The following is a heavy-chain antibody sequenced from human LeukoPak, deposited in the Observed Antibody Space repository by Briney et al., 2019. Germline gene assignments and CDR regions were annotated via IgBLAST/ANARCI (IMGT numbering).Heavy chain of an antibody. CDR3: AKSGEPYYDFWSGYYVPYNWFDP. CDR2: ISGSGGST. D-gene: IGHD3-3*01. CDR1: GFTFSSYA. J-gene: IGHJ5*02. V-gene: IGHV3-23*01. Sequence: GGSLRLSCAASGFTFSSYAMSWVRQAPGKGLEWVSAISGSGGSTYYADSVKGRFTISRDNSKNTLYLQMNSLRAEDTAVYYCAKSGEPYYDFWSGYYVPYNWFDPWGQGTLVTVSS.